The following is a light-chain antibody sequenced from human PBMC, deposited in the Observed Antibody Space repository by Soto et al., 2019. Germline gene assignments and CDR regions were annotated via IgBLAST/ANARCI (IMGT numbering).Light chain of an antibody. J-gene: IGLJ1*01. Sequence: HSALTHPASVSGSPGQSITISCTRTSSDVGGYNYVSWYQQHPGKAPKLMIYDVSNRPSGVSNRFSGSKSGNTASLTISGLQAEDEADYYCSSYTSSSTLVFGTGTRSPS. CDR2: DVS. CDR1: SSDVGGYNY. CDR3: SSYTSSSTLV. V-gene: IGLV2-14*01.